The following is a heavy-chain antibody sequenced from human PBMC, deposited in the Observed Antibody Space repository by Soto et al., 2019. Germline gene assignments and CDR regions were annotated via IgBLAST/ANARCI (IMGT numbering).Heavy chain of an antibody. CDR2: ISYDGSNE. D-gene: IGHD3-22*01. CDR3: AKDTYYHDRSGYYEFDY. CDR1: GFTFSSYG. V-gene: IGHV3-30*18. Sequence: QVQLVESGGGVVQPGRSLRLSCAVSGFTFSSYGMHWVRQAPGKGLEWVAHISYDGSNEHYVDSVKGRFTISRDNSKNTLYLQMNSRRAEDTAVYYSAKDTYYHDRSGYYEFDYWGQGTLVTVSS. J-gene: IGHJ4*02.